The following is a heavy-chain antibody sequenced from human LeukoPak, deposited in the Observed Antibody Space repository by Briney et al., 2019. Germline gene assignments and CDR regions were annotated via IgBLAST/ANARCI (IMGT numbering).Heavy chain of an antibody. V-gene: IGHV3-23*01. CDR3: AKTTTGYSSGRFPGWPVDY. J-gene: IGHJ4*02. D-gene: IGHD6-19*01. CDR2: IFGSGGST. Sequence: GGSLRLSCAASGFTFSSYAMYWVRQAPGKGLEWVSGIFGSGGSTHYADSVKGRFTISGDNSKNTVYLQMNSLRAEDTAVYHCAKTTTGYSSGRFPGWPVDYWGQGTLVTVSS. CDR1: GFTFSSYA.